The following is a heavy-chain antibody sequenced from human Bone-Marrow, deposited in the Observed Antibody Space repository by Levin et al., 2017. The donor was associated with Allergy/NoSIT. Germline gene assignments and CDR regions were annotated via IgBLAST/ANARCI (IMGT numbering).Heavy chain of an antibody. CDR1: GGSITSYY. CDR3: ARRNYGDFDHYFNY. D-gene: IGHD4-17*01. V-gene: IGHV4-59*01. CDR2: ISDSGNT. J-gene: IGHJ4*02. Sequence: PSETLSLTCTVSGGSITSYYWSWIRQPPGKGLEWIGYISDSGNTNYNPSLKSRVTISVDTSKNQFSLKLSSVTAADTAVYYCARRNYGDFDHYFNYWGQGTLVTVSS.